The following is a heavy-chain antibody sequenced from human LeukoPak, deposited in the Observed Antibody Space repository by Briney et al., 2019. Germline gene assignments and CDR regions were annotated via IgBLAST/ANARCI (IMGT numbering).Heavy chain of an antibody. Sequence: ASVKVSCKASGYTFTSYYVHWVRQAPGQGLEWMGIINPSGGSTSYAQKFQGRVTMTRDTSTSTVYMELSSLRSEDTAVYYCAAICGGDCYSTYGLATWGQGTLVTVSS. D-gene: IGHD2-21*02. J-gene: IGHJ4*02. CDR3: AAICGGDCYSTYGLAT. CDR1: GYTFTSYY. V-gene: IGHV1-46*01. CDR2: INPSGGST.